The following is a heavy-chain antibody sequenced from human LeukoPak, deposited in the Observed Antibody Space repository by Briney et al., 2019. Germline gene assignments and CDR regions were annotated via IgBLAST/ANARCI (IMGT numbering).Heavy chain of an antibody. CDR3: ARGGYYDFWSGRKYYYYYYMDV. D-gene: IGHD3-3*01. Sequence: ASVKVSCKASGGTFSSYAISWVRQAPGQGLEWMGWISAYNGNTNYAQKLQGRVTMTTDTSTSTAYMELSSLRSEDTAVYYCARGGYYDFWSGRKYYYYYYMDVWGKGTTVTVSS. CDR2: ISAYNGNT. V-gene: IGHV1-18*01. CDR1: GGTFSSYA. J-gene: IGHJ6*03.